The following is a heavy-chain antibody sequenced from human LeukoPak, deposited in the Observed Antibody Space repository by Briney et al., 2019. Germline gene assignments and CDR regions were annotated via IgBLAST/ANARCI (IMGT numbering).Heavy chain of an antibody. CDR3: ATDCVLAGDVEY. CDR1: GLTFSSYT. J-gene: IGHJ4*02. D-gene: IGHD2-8*02. CDR2: ISSSNNYI. Sequence: GGSLRLSCAASGLTFSSYTMNWVRQAPGKGLEWVSSISSSNNYIYYADSVKGRFTISRDNAKNLLYLQMNSLRGEDTAVYYCATDCVLAGDVEYWGQGTLVTVSS. V-gene: IGHV3-21*01.